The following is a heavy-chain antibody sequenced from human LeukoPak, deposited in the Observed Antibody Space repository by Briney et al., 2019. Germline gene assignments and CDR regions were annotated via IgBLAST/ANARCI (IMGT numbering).Heavy chain of an antibody. J-gene: IGHJ3*02. D-gene: IGHD2-21*02. CDR2: ISSSGSTI. V-gene: IGHV3-11*04. Sequence: GGFLRLSCAASGFTFSDYYMSWIRQAPGKGLEWVSYISSSGSTIYYADSVKGRFTISRDNAKNSLYLQMDNLRAEDTAVYYCARVTTAIPDAFDIWGQGTMVTVSS. CDR1: GFTFSDYY. CDR3: ARVTTAIPDAFDI.